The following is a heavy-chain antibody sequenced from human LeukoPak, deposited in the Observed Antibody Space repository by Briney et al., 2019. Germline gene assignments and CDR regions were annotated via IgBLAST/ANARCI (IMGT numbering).Heavy chain of an antibody. CDR2: IIPILGIA. CDR1: GGTFSSYA. Sequence: GASVKVSCKASGGTFSSYAISWVRQAPGQGLEWMGRIIPILGIANYAQKFQGRVTITADKSTSTAYKELSSLRSEDTAVYYCARADGIAAAGTVYWGQGTLVTVSS. J-gene: IGHJ4*02. V-gene: IGHV1-69*04. D-gene: IGHD6-13*01. CDR3: ARADGIAAAGTVY.